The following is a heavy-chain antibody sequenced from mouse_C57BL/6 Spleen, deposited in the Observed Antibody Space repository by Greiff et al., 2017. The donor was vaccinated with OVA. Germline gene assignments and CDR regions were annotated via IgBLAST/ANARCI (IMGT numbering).Heavy chain of an antibody. CDR3: ARWLGHNYFDY. Sequence: QVQLQQSGAELVMPGASVKLSCKASGYTFTSYWMHWVKQRPGQGLEWIGEIDPSDSYTNYNQKFKGKSTLTVDKSSSTAYMQLSSLTSEDSAVYYCARWLGHNYFDYWGQGTTLTVSS. D-gene: IGHD4-1*01. CDR1: GYTFTSYW. CDR2: IDPSDSYT. J-gene: IGHJ2*01. V-gene: IGHV1-69*01.